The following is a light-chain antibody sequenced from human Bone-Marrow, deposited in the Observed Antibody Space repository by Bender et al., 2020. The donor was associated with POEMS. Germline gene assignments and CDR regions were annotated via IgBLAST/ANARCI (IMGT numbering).Light chain of an antibody. Sequence: SYEVTQPPSVSVSLGQTASITCSGDDLGDKYVAWYQQKPGQSPVLVIYQDTKRPSGIPERFSGSNSGNTATLTISGTQATDEADYYCQPWDTYSGIFGGGTKLTVL. J-gene: IGLJ2*01. V-gene: IGLV3-1*01. CDR3: QPWDTYSGI. CDR1: DLGDKY. CDR2: QDT.